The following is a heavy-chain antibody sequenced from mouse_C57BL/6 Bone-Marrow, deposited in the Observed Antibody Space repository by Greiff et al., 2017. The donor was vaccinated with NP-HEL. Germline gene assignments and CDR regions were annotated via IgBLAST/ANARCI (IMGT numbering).Heavy chain of an antibody. CDR3: ARSEIYYDYEGYFDV. CDR2: INPSNGGT. Sequence: QVHVKQPGTELVKPGASVKLSCKASGYTFTSYWMHWVKQRPGQGLEWIGNINPSNGGTNYNEKFKSKATLTVDKSSSPAYMQLSSLTSEDSAVYYCARSEIYYDYEGYFDVWGTGTTVTVSS. CDR1: GYTFTSYW. V-gene: IGHV1-53*01. D-gene: IGHD2-4*01. J-gene: IGHJ1*03.